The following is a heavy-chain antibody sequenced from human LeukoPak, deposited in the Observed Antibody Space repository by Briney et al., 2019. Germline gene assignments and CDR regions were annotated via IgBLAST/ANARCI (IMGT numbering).Heavy chain of an antibody. CDR2: IYPGDSDT. J-gene: IGHJ4*02. CDR3: ARRGYCATTTCYRLFDY. D-gene: IGHD2-2*01. CDR1: GYRFTNYW. Sequence: GESLNISCKGSGYRFTNYWIGWVRQMPGKGLEWTGIIYPGDSDTRYSPSFQGQVTISADKSITTAYLQWSSLKASDTAMYYCARRGYCATTTCYRLFDYWGQGTLVTVSS. V-gene: IGHV5-51*01.